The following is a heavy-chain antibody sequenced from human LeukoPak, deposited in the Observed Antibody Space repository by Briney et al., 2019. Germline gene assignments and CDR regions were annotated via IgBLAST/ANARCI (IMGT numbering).Heavy chain of an antibody. CDR2: IYYSGST. V-gene: IGHV4-39*01. J-gene: IGHJ4*02. CDR3: AGLGLLWFDY. Sequence: KASETLSLTCTVSGGSISSSSYYWGWIRQPPGKGLEWIGSIYYSGSTYYNPSLKSRVTISVDTSKNQFSLKLSSVTAADTAVYYCAGLGLLWFDYWGQGTLVTVSS. CDR1: GGSISSSSYY. D-gene: IGHD3-10*01.